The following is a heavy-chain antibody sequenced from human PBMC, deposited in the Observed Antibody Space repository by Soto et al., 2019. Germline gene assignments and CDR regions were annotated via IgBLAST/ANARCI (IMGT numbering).Heavy chain of an antibody. J-gene: IGHJ6*02. CDR3: ARHTALEYYDFWSGPRGGDYYYGMDV. D-gene: IGHD3-3*01. V-gene: IGHV4-39*01. Sequence: LSLTCTVSGGSISSSSYYWGWIRQPPGKGLEWIGSIYYSGSTYYNPSLKSRVTISVDTSKNQFSLKLSSVTAADTAVYYCARHTALEYYDFWSGPRGGDYYYGMDVWGQGTTVTVSS. CDR1: GGSISSSSYY. CDR2: IYYSGST.